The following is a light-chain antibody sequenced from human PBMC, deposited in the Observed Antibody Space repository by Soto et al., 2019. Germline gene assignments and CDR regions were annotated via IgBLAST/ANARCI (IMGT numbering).Light chain of an antibody. Sequence: DIQLTQSPSFLSASVGDRVTITCRASQGISSYLAWYQQRPGKAPKFLMYAVPTLQSGVPSRFSGSGSGTEFALTISSLQPDDFATYYCQQYNSYSTFGQGTKVEIK. V-gene: IGKV1-9*01. CDR1: QGISSY. CDR3: QQYNSYST. J-gene: IGKJ1*01. CDR2: AVP.